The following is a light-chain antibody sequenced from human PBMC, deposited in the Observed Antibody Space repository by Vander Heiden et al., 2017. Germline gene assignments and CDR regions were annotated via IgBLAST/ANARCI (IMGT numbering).Light chain of an antibody. V-gene: IGKV1-39*01. CDR2: AAS. Sequence: SQMTQPQPSLLASVGDRVPTTCRASKSISSYLNWYQQKQGKAPKLLIYAASSLQSGVPSRFSGSGSGTDFTLPISSLQPEDFATYSCQKSNSPLYTFGQGTKVEIK. J-gene: IGKJ2*01. CDR1: KSISSY. CDR3: QKSNSPLYT.